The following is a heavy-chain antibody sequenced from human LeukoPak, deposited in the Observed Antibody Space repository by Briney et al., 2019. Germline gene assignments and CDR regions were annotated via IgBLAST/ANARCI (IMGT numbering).Heavy chain of an antibody. D-gene: IGHD3-3*01. V-gene: IGHV1-69*13. CDR3: ARHLRDIWSGYYINWFDP. CDR2: IIPSFGTA. J-gene: IGHJ5*02. Sequence: SVTVSCKASGGTLSSYAISWVRQAPGQGLEWMGGIIPSFGTANYAQKFQGGVTITADESTSTAYMELSSLRSEDTAVYYCARHLRDIWSGYYINWFDPWGQGTLVTVSS. CDR1: GGTLSSYA.